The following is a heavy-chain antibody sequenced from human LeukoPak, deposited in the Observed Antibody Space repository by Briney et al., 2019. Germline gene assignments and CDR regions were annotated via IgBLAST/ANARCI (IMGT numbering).Heavy chain of an antibody. J-gene: IGHJ4*02. Sequence: SETLSLTCAVYGGSFSGYYWSWIRQPPGKGLEWIGEINHSGSTNYNPSLKSRVTISVDTSKNQFSLKLSSVTAADTAVYYCARLGCNSTSCDRTDYWGQGTLVTVSS. CDR3: ARLGCNSTSCDRTDY. CDR1: GGSFSGYY. V-gene: IGHV4-34*01. D-gene: IGHD2-2*01. CDR2: INHSGST.